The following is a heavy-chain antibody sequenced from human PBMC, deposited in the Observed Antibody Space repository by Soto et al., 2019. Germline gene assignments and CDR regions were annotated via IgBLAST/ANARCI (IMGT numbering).Heavy chain of an antibody. D-gene: IGHD6-19*01. Sequence: PGGSLRLSCAASGFTFSSYAMSWVRQAPGKGLEWVSVISGSGDFTFYADSVKGRFTISRDNSKNTLYLQMNSLRAEDTAVYYCAKVSSSGWYRGYDYWGQGTLVTVSS. J-gene: IGHJ4*02. V-gene: IGHV3-23*01. CDR3: AKVSSSGWYRGYDY. CDR1: GFTFSSYA. CDR2: ISGSGDFT.